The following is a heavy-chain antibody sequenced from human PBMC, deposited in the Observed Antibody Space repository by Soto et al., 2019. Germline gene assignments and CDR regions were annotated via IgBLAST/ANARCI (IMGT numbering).Heavy chain of an antibody. CDR1: GGSISSSNW. V-gene: IGHV4-4*02. CDR2: IYLSGST. Sequence: QVQLQESGPGLVKPSGTLSLTCAVSGGSISSSNWWSWVRQPPGKGLEWIGEIYLSGSTNYNPSLASRVTISVDRSKNQFSLKLTSVTAADTAVYYCAIDQWFGEFVHHYYGMDVWGQGTTVTVSS. D-gene: IGHD3-10*01. J-gene: IGHJ6*02. CDR3: AIDQWFGEFVHHYYGMDV.